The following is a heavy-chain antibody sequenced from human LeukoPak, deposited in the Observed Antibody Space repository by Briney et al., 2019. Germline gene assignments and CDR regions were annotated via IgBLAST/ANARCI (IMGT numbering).Heavy chain of an antibody. CDR2: IYYSGST. CDR3: ARGDYGGNYNTYYFDY. D-gene: IGHD4-23*01. J-gene: IGHJ4*02. CDR1: GGSVSSGSYY. V-gene: IGHV4-61*01. Sequence: PSETLSLTCTVSGGSVSSGSYYWSWIRQPPGKGLEWIGYIYYSGSTNYNPSLKSRVTISVDTSKNQFSLKLSSVTAADTAVYYCARGDYGGNYNTYYFDYWGQGTLVTVSS.